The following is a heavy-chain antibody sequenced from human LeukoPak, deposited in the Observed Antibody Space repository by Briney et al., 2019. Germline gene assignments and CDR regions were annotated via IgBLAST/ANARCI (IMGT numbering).Heavy chain of an antibody. CDR2: IIPIFGTA. CDR1: GGTFSSYA. J-gene: IGHJ3*02. CDR3: ARGRVVPAVIPYDAFDI. D-gene: IGHD2-2*01. Sequence: GASVKVSCKASGGTFSSYAISWVRQAPGQGLEWMGGIIPIFGTANYAQKFQGRVTITTDESTSTAYMELRSLRSDDTAVYYCARGRVVPAVIPYDAFDIWGQGTMVTVSS. V-gene: IGHV1-69*05.